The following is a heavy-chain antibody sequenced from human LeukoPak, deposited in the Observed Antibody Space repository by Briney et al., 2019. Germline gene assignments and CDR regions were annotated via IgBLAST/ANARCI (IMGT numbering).Heavy chain of an antibody. CDR3: ARALWFGELPLGY. V-gene: IGHV3-74*01. CDR1: GFIFSSYW. Sequence: GGSLRLSCAASGFIFSSYWMHWVRHAPGKGLAWVSRINTDGSSTSYADSVKGRFTISRDNAKNSLYLQMNSLRAEDTAVYYCARALWFGELPLGYWGQGTLVTVSS. J-gene: IGHJ4*02. D-gene: IGHD3-10*01. CDR2: INTDGSST.